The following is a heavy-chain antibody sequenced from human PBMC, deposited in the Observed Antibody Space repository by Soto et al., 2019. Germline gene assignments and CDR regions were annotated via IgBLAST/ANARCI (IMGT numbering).Heavy chain of an antibody. CDR1: GFTFGDYA. CDR3: TRGWAFDI. V-gene: IGHV3-49*04. CDR2: IRSKAYGGTT. Sequence: HPGGSLRLSCTASGFTFGDYAMSWVRQAPGKGLEWVGLIRSKAYGGTTEYAASVKGRFTISRDDSKSIAYLQMNSLKTEDTAVYYCTRGWAFDIWGQGTMVTVSS. J-gene: IGHJ3*02.